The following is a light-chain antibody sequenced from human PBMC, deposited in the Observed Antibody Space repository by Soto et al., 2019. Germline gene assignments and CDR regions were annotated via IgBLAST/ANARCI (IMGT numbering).Light chain of an antibody. J-gene: IGKJ1*01. CDR1: QSISSW. CDR2: KAS. V-gene: IGKV1-5*03. CDR3: QHYNNYFWT. Sequence: DIQMTQSPSTLSASVGDRVTITCRASQSISSWLDWYQQKPGKAPKVLIYKASSLESGVPSRFSGSGSGTEFTLTISSLQPDDFATYYCQHYNNYFWTFGQGTKVEVK.